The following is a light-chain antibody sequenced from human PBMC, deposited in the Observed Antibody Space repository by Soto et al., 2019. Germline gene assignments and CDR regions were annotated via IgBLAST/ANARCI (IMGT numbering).Light chain of an antibody. Sequence: SYELTQPPSVSVAPGQTARISCGGNNIGSKSVHWYQQKPGQTPVLVVYDDSARPSGIPERFSGSNSGNTATLTISRVEAGDEADHYCQVWDTGSNHFVFGTGTKVTVL. CDR1: NIGSKS. CDR2: DDS. V-gene: IGLV3-21*02. CDR3: QVWDTGSNHFV. J-gene: IGLJ1*01.